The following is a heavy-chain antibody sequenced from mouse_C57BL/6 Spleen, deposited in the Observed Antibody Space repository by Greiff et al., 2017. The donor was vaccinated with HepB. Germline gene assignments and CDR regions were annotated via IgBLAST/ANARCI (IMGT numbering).Heavy chain of an antibody. CDR3: ARHEGGDDYVPLSYAMDY. D-gene: IGHD2-4*01. CDR1: GYTFTEYT. CDR2: FYPGSGSI. J-gene: IGHJ4*01. Sequence: QVQLQQSGAELVKPGASVKLSCKASGYTFTEYTIHWVKQRSGQGLEWIGWFYPGSGSIKYNEKFKDKATLTADKSSSTVYMELSRLTSEDSAVYFCARHEGGDDYVPLSYAMDYWGQGTSVTVSS. V-gene: IGHV1-62-2*01.